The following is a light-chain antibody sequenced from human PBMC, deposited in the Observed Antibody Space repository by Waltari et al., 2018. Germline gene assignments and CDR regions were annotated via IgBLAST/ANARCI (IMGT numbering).Light chain of an antibody. V-gene: IGKV2-30*02. CDR3: GQGTKVPPT. CDR1: QSFVHSDGNTY. CDR2: KVS. J-gene: IGKJ1*01. Sequence: DVVMTQSPLSLPITPGQPASISCRSSQSFVHSDGNTYLSWYQQKPGQPPRLLIYKVSNRDSGVPDRFSGSGAGTDFTLKISRVEAEDVGVSYCGQGTKVPPTFGQGTKVEIK.